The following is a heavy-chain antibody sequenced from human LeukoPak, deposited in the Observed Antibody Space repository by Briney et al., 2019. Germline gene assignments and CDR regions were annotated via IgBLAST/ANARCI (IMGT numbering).Heavy chain of an antibody. Sequence: PGGSLRLSCAASGFTFSSYAMSWVRQAPGKGLEWVSAISGSGGSTYYADSVKGRFTISRDNSKNTLYLEMNSLRAEDTAVYYCARMFHHYDILTGYYKRVGYFDYWGQGTLVTVSS. CDR2: ISGSGGST. J-gene: IGHJ4*02. D-gene: IGHD3-9*01. CDR1: GFTFSSYA. CDR3: ARMFHHYDILTGYYKRVGYFDY. V-gene: IGHV3-23*01.